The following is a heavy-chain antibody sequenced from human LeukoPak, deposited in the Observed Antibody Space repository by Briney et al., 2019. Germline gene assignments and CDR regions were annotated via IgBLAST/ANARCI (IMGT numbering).Heavy chain of an antibody. V-gene: IGHV3-7*03. CDR1: GFAFSDYW. Sequence: GGSLRLSCAASGFAFSDYWMTWVRQAPGKGLEWVANIKQDGSEKYLVDSVKGRFTISRDDAKGSLYLQMNSMRAEDTAVYYCVRAPYYSGIEHYFDHWGQGILVTVSS. CDR2: IKQDGSEK. CDR3: VRAPYYSGIEHYFDH. J-gene: IGHJ4*02. D-gene: IGHD3-22*01.